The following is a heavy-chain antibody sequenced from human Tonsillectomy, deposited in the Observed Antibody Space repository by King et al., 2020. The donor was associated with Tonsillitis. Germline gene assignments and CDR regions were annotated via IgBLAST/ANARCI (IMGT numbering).Heavy chain of an antibody. CDR3: AKRAPDYGTDY. V-gene: IGHV4-61*02. D-gene: IGHD3-16*01. Sequence: QLQESGPGLVKPSQTLSLTCIVSGGSISSGSYYWSWIRQPAGKGLEWIGRVYTSGSTNYNPSPKSRVTISIETSKNQFSLKLSSVSAADTAGYYCAKRAPDYGTDYWGQGTLVTVSS. CDR2: VYTSGST. CDR1: GGSISSGSYY. J-gene: IGHJ4*02.